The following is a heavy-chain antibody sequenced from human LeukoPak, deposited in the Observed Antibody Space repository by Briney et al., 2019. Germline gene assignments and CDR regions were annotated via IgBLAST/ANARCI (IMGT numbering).Heavy chain of an antibody. D-gene: IGHD2-8*01. Sequence: GGSLRLSCAASGFTFSSYSMNWVRQAPGKGLEWVSSISSSSNYIYYADSVKGRFTISRDNAKNSLYLQMNSLRAEDTAVYYCARDCTNGVCKFDYWGQGTLVTVSS. CDR2: ISSSSNYI. CDR3: ARDCTNGVCKFDY. CDR1: GFTFSSYS. J-gene: IGHJ4*02. V-gene: IGHV3-21*01.